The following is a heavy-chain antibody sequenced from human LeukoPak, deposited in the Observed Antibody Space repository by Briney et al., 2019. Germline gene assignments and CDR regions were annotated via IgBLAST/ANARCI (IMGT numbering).Heavy chain of an antibody. V-gene: IGHV4-34*01. J-gene: IGHJ4*02. Sequence: NWVRQAPGKGLEWIGEINHSGSTNYNPSLKSRVTISVDTSKNQFSLKLSSVTAADTAVYYCARSDGVVVVTAIQGYFDYWGQGTLVTVSS. CDR3: ARSDGVVVVTAIQGYFDY. D-gene: IGHD2-21*02. CDR2: INHSGST.